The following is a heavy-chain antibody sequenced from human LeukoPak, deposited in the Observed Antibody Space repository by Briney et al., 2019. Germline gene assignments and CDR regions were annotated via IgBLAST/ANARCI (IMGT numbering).Heavy chain of an antibody. V-gene: IGHV1-69*05. CDR1: GGTFSSYA. Sequence: SVKVSCKASGGTFSSYAISWVRQAPGQGLEWMGGIIPIFGTANYAQKFQGRVTITTDESTSTAYMELSSLRSEDTAVYYCASTPSARYCSSTSCSPAEYFQHWGQGTLVTVSS. D-gene: IGHD2-2*01. CDR3: ASTPSARYCSSTSCSPAEYFQH. J-gene: IGHJ1*01. CDR2: IIPIFGTA.